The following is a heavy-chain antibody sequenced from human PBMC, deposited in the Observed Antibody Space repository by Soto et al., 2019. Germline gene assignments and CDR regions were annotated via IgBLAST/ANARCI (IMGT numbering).Heavy chain of an antibody. D-gene: IGHD6-13*01. CDR2: IYYSGST. Sequence: TLSLTFTVSGGSISSGGYYWSSIRQHPGKGLEWIGYIYYSGSTYYNPSLKSRVTISVDTSKNQFTLQLNSVTVADTAVYYCATSYGNAWYTYWGQGTQVTVSS. V-gene: IGHV4-31*03. CDR3: ATSYGNAWYTY. J-gene: IGHJ4*02. CDR1: GGSISSGGYY.